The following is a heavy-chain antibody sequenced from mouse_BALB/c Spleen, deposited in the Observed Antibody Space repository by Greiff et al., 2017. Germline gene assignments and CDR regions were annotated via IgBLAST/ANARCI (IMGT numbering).Heavy chain of an antibody. CDR1: GFTFSSYA. D-gene: IGHD2-2*01. V-gene: IGHV5-6-5*01. CDR2: ISSGGST. J-gene: IGHJ2*01. CDR3: ARGGYGYDYFDY. Sequence: EVKLMESGGGLVKPGGSLKLSCAASGFTFSSYAMSWVRQTPEKRLEWVASISSGGSTYYPDSVKGRFTISRDNARNILYLQMSSLRSEDTAMYYCARGGYGYDYFDYWGQGTTLTVSS.